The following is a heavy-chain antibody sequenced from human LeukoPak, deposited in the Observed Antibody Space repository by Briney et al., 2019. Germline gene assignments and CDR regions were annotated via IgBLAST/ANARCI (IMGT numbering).Heavy chain of an antibody. CDR1: GFTFSRYS. CDR3: AKDYATVVPYYFDY. J-gene: IGHJ4*02. V-gene: IGHV3-23*01. CDR2: ISGSGDST. Sequence: PGGSLRLSCAASGFTFSRYSMNWVRQAPGKGLEWVSAISGSGDSTYYADSVKGRFTISRDNSKNTLYLQMNSLRAEDTAVYYCAKDYATVVPYYFDYWGQGTLVTVSS. D-gene: IGHD4-23*01.